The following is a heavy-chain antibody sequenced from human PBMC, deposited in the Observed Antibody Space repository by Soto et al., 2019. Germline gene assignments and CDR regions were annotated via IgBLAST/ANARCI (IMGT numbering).Heavy chain of an antibody. V-gene: IGHV1-69*01. D-gene: IGHD3-22*01. CDR1: GGTFSTHA. J-gene: IGHJ4*02. Sequence: QVQLVQSGAEVRKPGSSVKVSCKASGGTFSTHAISWVRQAPGQGLEWMGGSIPIFGTANHAQKFQGRVTIIADESTSTAYMELSSLRSEDTAIYYCARGWGYESSDYYYAYWGQGTLVIVSS. CDR2: SIPIFGTA. CDR3: ARGWGYESSDYYYAY.